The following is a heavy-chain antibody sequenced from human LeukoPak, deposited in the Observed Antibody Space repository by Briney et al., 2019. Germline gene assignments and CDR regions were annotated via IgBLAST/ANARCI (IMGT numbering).Heavy chain of an antibody. CDR2: ISAYNGNT. J-gene: IGHJ4*02. CDR1: GYTFTSYG. V-gene: IGHV1-18*04. D-gene: IGHD3-9*01. CDR3: ARTPGVSGYFDSSQKFDF. Sequence: ASVKVSCKASGYTFTSYGISWVRQAPGQGLEWMGWISAYNGNTNYAQKLQGRVTMTTDTSTSTAYMELRSLRSDDTAVYYCARTPGVSGYFDSSQKFDFWGQGTLVIVSS.